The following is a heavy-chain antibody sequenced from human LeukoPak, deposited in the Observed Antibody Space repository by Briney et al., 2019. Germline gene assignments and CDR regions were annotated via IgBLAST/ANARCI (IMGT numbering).Heavy chain of an antibody. J-gene: IGHJ5*02. CDR2: LTAGNGNT. CDR1: GYTFTTYP. V-gene: IGHV1-3*01. D-gene: IGHD2-15*01. CDR3: ARGSYCSGGICYSANWFDP. Sequence: GASVKVSCKASGYTFTTYPMHWVRQAPGQRLEWMGWLTAGNGNTKCSQKFQGRVAITRDTSANTAYMELSSLRSEDTAVYYCARGSYCSGGICYSANWFDPWGQGTLVTVSS.